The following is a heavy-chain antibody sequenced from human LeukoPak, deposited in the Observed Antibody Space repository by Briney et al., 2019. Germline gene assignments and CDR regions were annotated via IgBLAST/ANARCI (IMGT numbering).Heavy chain of an antibody. CDR2: ISYDGSNK. CDR1: GFTFSSYA. Sequence: PGRSLRLPCAASGFTFSSYAMHWVRQAPGKGLEWVAVISYDGSNKYYADSVKGRFTISRDNSKNTLYLQMNSLRAEDTAVYYCAREFSEQRSPLDYWGQGTLVTVSS. J-gene: IGHJ4*02. V-gene: IGHV3-30*01. CDR3: AREFSEQRSPLDY. D-gene: IGHD6-13*01.